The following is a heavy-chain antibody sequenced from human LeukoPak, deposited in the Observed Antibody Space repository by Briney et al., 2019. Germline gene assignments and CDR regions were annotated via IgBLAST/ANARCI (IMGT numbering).Heavy chain of an antibody. CDR3: AKDAWYCGSTSCRDYSDS. CDR2: IKKDGSEK. J-gene: IGHJ4*02. D-gene: IGHD2-2*01. Sequence: GGSLRLSCAASGFTLSSYWISWVRQAPGKGLEWVANIKKDGSEKDYVDSVKGRFTISRDNSKNTLYLQMNSLRAEGSALYYCAKDAWYCGSTSCRDYSDSWGQGTLVTVSS. V-gene: IGHV3-7*03. CDR1: GFTLSSYW.